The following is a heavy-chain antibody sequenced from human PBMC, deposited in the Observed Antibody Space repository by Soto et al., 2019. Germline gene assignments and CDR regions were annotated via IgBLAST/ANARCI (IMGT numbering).Heavy chain of an antibody. V-gene: IGHV2-26*01. Sequence: QVTLKESGPVLVKPTETLTLTCTVSGFSLSNARMGVSWIRQPPGKALEWLAHIFSNDEKSYSTSLKSRLTNSKDTSKSHVVLTMTNMDPVDTATYYCARRLGACLYWFDPWGQGTLVTVSS. CDR3: ARRLGACLYWFDP. J-gene: IGHJ5*02. D-gene: IGHD3-10*02. CDR1: GFSLSNARMG. CDR2: IFSNDEK.